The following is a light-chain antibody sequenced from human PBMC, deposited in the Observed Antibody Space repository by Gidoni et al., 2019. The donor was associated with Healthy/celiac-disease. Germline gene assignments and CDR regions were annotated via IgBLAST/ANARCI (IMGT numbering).Light chain of an antibody. J-gene: IGKJ5*01. CDR3: QQRSNWPAIT. CDR1: QSVSSY. Sequence: EIVLTQSPATLSLSPGERATLSCRASQSVSSYLAWYHQQPGQAPRLLIYDASNRATGIPARFSGSGSGTDFTLTISSLEPEDFAVYYCQQRSNWPAITFXXXTRLEIK. V-gene: IGKV3-11*01. CDR2: DAS.